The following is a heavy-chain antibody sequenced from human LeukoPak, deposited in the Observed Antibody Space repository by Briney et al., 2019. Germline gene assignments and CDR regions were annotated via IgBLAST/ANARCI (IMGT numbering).Heavy chain of an antibody. CDR2: IIPIFGTT. D-gene: IGHD3-10*01. Sequence: SVKVSCKASGGTFSSYAISWVRQAPGQGLEWMGGIIPIFGTTNYAQKFQGRVTITADESTSTAYMELSSLRSEDTAVYYCARSRTMVRGYNYYYGMDVWGQGTTVTVSS. CDR3: ARSRTMVRGYNYYYGMDV. J-gene: IGHJ6*02. V-gene: IGHV1-69*01. CDR1: GGTFSSYA.